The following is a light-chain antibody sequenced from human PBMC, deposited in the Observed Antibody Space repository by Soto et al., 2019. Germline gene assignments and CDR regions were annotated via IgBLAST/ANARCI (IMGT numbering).Light chain of an antibody. CDR2: GAS. J-gene: IGKJ1*01. V-gene: IGKV3-20*01. CDR3: QQYGSSPWT. Sequence: EIVLTQSPGTLSLSPGEXXXXXXXASQXVSSXXLAWYQQKPGQAPRLLIYGASSRATGIPDRFSGSESGTDFTLTISRLEPEDFAVYFCQQYGSSPWTFGQGTKVEIK. CDR1: QXVSSXX.